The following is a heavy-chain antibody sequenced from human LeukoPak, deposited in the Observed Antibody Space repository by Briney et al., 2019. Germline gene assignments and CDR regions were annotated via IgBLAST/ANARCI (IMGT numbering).Heavy chain of an antibody. Sequence: SETLSLTCTVSGGSISSYYWSWIRQPPGKGLEWIGYTYYSGSTYYNPSLKSRVTISVDTSKNQFSLKLSSVTAADTAMYFCARDISSSCIGYWYFDLWGRGTLVTVSS. CDR1: GGSISSYY. D-gene: IGHD6-13*01. V-gene: IGHV4-59*12. CDR3: ARDISSSCIGYWYFDL. J-gene: IGHJ2*01. CDR2: TYYSGST.